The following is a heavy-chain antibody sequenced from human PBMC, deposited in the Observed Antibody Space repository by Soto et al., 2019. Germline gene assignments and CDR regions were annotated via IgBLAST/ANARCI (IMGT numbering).Heavy chain of an antibody. CDR3: AREMYYYGSGTPSWYYFDY. V-gene: IGHV3-33*01. J-gene: IGHJ4*02. Sequence: GGSLRLSCVVSGFTFSSHGMHWVRQAPGKGLEWVAVIWYDGSNKYYVDSVKGRFTISRDNSKNTLYLQMNSLRAEDTAVYYCAREMYYYGSGTPSWYYFDYWGQGTLVTVSS. CDR2: IWYDGSNK. D-gene: IGHD3-10*01. CDR1: GFTFSSHG.